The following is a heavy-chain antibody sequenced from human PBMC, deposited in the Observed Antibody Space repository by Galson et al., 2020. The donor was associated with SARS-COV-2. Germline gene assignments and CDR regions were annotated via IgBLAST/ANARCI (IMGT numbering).Heavy chain of an antibody. V-gene: IGHV5-51*01. CDR1: GNSFNTYW. Sequence: GESLKISCKGSGNSFNTYWIGWVRQMPGKGLEWMGVIYPDDSDTRYSPSFQGQVTISADKSINTAYLQWSSLKASDTAMYYCARVGYSNLAGYFDYWGPGTLVTVSS. CDR2: IYPDDSDT. J-gene: IGHJ4*02. D-gene: IGHD6-13*01. CDR3: ARVGYSNLAGYFDY.